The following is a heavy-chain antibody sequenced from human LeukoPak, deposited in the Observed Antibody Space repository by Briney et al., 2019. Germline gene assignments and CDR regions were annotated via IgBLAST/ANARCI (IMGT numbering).Heavy chain of an antibody. J-gene: IGHJ4*02. D-gene: IGHD4-17*01. V-gene: IGHV1-2*02. CDR2: INPNSGGT. CDR3: ARSHISTVTTIDY. CDR1: GYTFTGYY. Sequence: ASVKVSCKASGYTFTGYYMHWVRQAPGQGLEWMGWINPNSGGTNYAQKFQGRVTMTRDTSISTAYMELSRLRSDDTAVYYCARSHISTVTTIDYWGQGTLVTVSS.